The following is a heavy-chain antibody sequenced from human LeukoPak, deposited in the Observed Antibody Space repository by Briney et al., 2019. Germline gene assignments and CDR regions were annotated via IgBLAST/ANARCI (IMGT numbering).Heavy chain of an antibody. D-gene: IGHD2-15*01. Sequence: GGSLSLSCPASGFTFSTYSMSWVRQAAGRGLEWVSGISGSGGSTYYADSVRGWSIISRDNSNITLYLQMNSRRAEDMAVYYCHCSGGNCYKPWGQGTLVTVSP. V-gene: IGHV3-23*01. CDR1: GFTFSTYS. CDR3: HCSGGNCYKP. CDR2: ISGSGGST. J-gene: IGHJ5*02.